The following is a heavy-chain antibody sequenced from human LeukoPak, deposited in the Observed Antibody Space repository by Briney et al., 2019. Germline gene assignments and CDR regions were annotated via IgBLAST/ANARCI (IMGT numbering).Heavy chain of an antibody. J-gene: IGHJ5*02. D-gene: IGHD1-1*01. CDR1: GGSFSGYY. Sequence: SETLSLTCAVYGGSFSGYYWSWIRQPPGKGLEWIGEIDHSGSTNYNPSLKSRVTISVDTSKNQFSLKLSSVTAADTAVYYCARARVRRWFDPWGQGTLVTVSS. CDR3: ARARVRRWFDP. V-gene: IGHV4-34*01. CDR2: IDHSGST.